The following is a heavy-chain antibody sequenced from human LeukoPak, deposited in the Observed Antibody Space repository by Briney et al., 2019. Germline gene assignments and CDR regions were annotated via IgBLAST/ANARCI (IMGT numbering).Heavy chain of an antibody. CDR2: IYYSGST. Sequence: SETLSLTCTVSGGSISSSSYDWGWIRQPPGKGLEWIGSIYYSGSTYYNPSLKSRVTISVDTSKNQFSLKLSSVTAADTAVYYCARSRSRIAAASDWGQGTLVTVSS. CDR1: GGSISSSSYD. V-gene: IGHV4-39*01. CDR3: ARSRSRIAAASD. J-gene: IGHJ4*02. D-gene: IGHD6-13*01.